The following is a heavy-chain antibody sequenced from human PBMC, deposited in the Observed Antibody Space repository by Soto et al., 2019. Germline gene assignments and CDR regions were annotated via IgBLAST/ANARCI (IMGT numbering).Heavy chain of an antibody. D-gene: IGHD5-12*01. V-gene: IGHV4-59*01. CDR2: IYYSGST. J-gene: IGHJ3*02. CDR3: AATDIVATIHDAFDI. CDR1: GGSISSYY. Sequence: QVQLQESGPGLVKPSETLSLTCTVSGGSISSYYWSWIRQPPGKGLEWIGYIYYSGSTNYNPALKSRVTISVDTSKNPFSLKLSSVTAADTAVYYCAATDIVATIHDAFDIWGQGTMVTVSS.